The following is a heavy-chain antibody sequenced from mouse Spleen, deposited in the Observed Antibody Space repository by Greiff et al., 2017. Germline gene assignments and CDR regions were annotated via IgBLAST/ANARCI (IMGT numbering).Heavy chain of an antibody. CDR2: IWSDGST. V-gene: IGHV2-6-1*01. D-gene: IGHD2-3*01. J-gene: IGHJ2*01. Sequence: QVQLKETGPGLVAPSQSLSITCTVSGFSLTSYGVHWVRQPPGKGLEWLVVIWSDGSTNYNSALKSRLSISKDNSKSQVFLKMNSLQTDDTAMYYCARQDGKGDYFDYWGQGTTLTVSS. CDR3: ARQDGKGDYFDY. CDR1: GFSLTSYG.